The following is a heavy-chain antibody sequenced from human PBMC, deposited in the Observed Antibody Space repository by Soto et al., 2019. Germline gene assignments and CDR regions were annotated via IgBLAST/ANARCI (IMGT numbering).Heavy chain of an antibody. V-gene: IGHV3-23*01. CDR1: GFTLRSSA. CDR2: ISGSGGST. Sequence: GGSMELSSAASGFTLRSSAMSWVRQAPGKGLEWVSAISGSGGSTYYADSVKGRFTISRDNSKNTLYLQMNSLRAEDTAVYYCAKYPRYYGGNSLFDYWGQGTLVTVSS. J-gene: IGHJ4*02. CDR3: AKYPRYYGGNSLFDY. D-gene: IGHD4-17*01.